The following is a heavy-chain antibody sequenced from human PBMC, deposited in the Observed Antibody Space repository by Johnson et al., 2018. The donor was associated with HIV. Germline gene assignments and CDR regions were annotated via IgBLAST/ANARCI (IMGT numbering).Heavy chain of an antibody. V-gene: IGHV3-7*01. CDR3: ARDGTPYSGFGELLGPQYHAFDI. D-gene: IGHD3-10*01. J-gene: IGHJ3*02. Sequence: VQLVESGGGLVQPGGSLRLSCAASGFTFSSYAMSWVRQAPGKGLEWVANIKQAGSEKYYVDSVKGRFTISRDNAKNSLYLQMNSLRAEDTAVYYCARDGTPYSGFGELLGPQYHAFDIWGQGTMVTVSS. CDR1: GFTFSSYA. CDR2: IKQAGSEK.